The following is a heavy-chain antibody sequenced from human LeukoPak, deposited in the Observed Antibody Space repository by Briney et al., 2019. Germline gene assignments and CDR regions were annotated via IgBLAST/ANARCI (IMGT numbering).Heavy chain of an antibody. CDR3: ARDSASVWPGSSGWSNWFDP. CDR2: ISPYNGNT. CDR1: GYTFGSYG. Sequence: GASVKVSCKASGYTFGSYGVSWVRQAPGQGLEWMAWISPYNGNTNYAQKFQGRVTMTTDTSTSTAYMELRSLRADGTAVYYCARDSASVWPGSSGWSNWFDPWGQGTLVTVSS. J-gene: IGHJ5*02. V-gene: IGHV1-18*01. D-gene: IGHD6-19*01.